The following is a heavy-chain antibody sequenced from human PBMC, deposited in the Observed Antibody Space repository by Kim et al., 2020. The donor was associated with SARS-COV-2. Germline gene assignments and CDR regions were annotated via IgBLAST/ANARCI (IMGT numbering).Heavy chain of an antibody. Sequence: NPSLKSRVTIAVDTSKNQFSLKLSSVTAADTAVYYCARSTSSSWYIEFDYWGQGTLVTVSS. J-gene: IGHJ4*02. V-gene: IGHV4-34*01. D-gene: IGHD6-13*01. CDR3: ARSTSSSWYIEFDY.